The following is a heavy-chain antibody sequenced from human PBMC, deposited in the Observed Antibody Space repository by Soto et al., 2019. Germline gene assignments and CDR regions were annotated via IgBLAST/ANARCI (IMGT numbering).Heavy chain of an antibody. D-gene: IGHD3-10*01. V-gene: IGHV1-18*01. CDR3: ARARPQYYYGSGSYYKTGAFDI. J-gene: IGHJ3*02. CDR2: ISAYNGNT. Sequence: ASVKVSCKASGYTFTSYGISWVRQAPGQGLERMGWISAYNGNTNYAQKLQGRVTMTTDTSTSTAYMELRSLRSDDTAVYYCARARPQYYYGSGSYYKTGAFDIWGQGTMVTVSS. CDR1: GYTFTSYG.